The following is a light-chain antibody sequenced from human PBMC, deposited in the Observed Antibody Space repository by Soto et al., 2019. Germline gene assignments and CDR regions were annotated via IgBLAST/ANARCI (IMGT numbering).Light chain of an antibody. CDR2: GAS. J-gene: IGKJ1*01. V-gene: IGKV3-15*01. Sequence: EVVMTQSPATLSVSPGERATLSCRATQSVNTNLAWYQQRPGQAPRLLIYGASTRATGIPARFSCSGSGTEFTLTISSLQSEDFAVYYCQQSNNWPRTFGQGTKVDMK. CDR3: QQSNNWPRT. CDR1: QSVNTN.